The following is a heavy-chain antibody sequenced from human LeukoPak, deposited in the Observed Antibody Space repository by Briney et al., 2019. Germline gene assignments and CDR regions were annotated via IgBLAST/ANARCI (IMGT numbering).Heavy chain of an antibody. J-gene: IGHJ6*02. CDR3: ARDSGVGARHGMDV. Sequence: SETLSLTCTVSGGSISSSGYYWGWIRQSPGKGLEWIGSIYYSGTTYYNPSLKSRVTISVDKSKNQFSLKLNSVAAADTAVYYCARDSGVGARHGMDVWGQGTTVTVSS. V-gene: IGHV4-39*07. D-gene: IGHD1-26*01. CDR2: IYYSGTT. CDR1: GGSISSSGYY.